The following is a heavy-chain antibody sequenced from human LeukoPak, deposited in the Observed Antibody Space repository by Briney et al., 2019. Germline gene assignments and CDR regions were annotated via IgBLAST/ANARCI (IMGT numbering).Heavy chain of an antibody. CDR3: ARVWLSSGSYWYFDF. J-gene: IGHJ2*01. V-gene: IGHV4-4*07. Sequence: SETLSLTCTVSGGSISSNYWSWIRQPAGKGLEYIGRIYSSGNTNYNPSLKSRVTMSVDTSKNQFSLLLHSVTAADTAVYYCARVWLSSGSYWYFDFWGRGILVVVSS. D-gene: IGHD3-22*01. CDR2: IYSSGNT. CDR1: GGSISSNY.